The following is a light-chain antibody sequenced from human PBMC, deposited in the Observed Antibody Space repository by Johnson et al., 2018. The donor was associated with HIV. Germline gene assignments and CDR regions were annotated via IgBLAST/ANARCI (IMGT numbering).Light chain of an antibody. Sequence: QSVLTQPPSVSAAPGQTVNISCSGNVSNIESYFVSWYQQLPGAAPTLLIYEDNKRPSGIPDRFSGSKSGTSATLGITGLQPGDEADYYCGVWDASLSPHYVLGTGTTVIVL. CDR2: EDN. CDR3: GVWDASLSPHYV. J-gene: IGLJ1*01. CDR1: VSNIESYF. V-gene: IGLV1-51*02.